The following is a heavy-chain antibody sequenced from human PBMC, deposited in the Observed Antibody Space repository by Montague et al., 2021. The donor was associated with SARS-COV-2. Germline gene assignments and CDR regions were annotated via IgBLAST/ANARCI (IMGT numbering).Heavy chain of an antibody. Sequence: SETLSLTWAVHGGSFSGYYWSWIRQPPGKGLEWIGEINHSGSTNYNPSLKSRVSISVDTSKNKFSLKLSSVTAAATAVYYCAGGAPTITMIVVVFTGAGWYFDLWGRGTLVTVSS. V-gene: IGHV4-34*01. D-gene: IGHD3-22*01. CDR3: AGGAPTITMIVVVFTGAGWYFDL. CDR2: INHSGST. J-gene: IGHJ2*01. CDR1: GGSFSGYY.